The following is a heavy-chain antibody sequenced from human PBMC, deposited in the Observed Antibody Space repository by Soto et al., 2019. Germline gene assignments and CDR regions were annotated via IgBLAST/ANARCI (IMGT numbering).Heavy chain of an antibody. CDR1: GYTFTSYY. CDR3: ARDGANLFTYTHSTSSPLDY. V-gene: IGHV1-46*01. Sequence: ASVKVSCKASGYTFTSYYMHWVRQAPGQGLEWMGIINPSGGSTSYAQKFQGRVTMTRDTSTSTVYMELSSLRSEDTAVYYCARDGANLFTYTHSTSSPLDYWGPGTMVTVYS. CDR2: INPSGGST. J-gene: IGHJ4*02. D-gene: IGHD1-1*01.